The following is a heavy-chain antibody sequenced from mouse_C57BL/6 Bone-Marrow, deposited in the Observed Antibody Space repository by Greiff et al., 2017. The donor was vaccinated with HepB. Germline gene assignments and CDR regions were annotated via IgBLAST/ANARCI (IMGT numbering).Heavy chain of an antibody. J-gene: IGHJ3*01. CDR1: GFTFSDYG. V-gene: IGHV5-17*01. Sequence: EVKLVESGGGLVKPGGSLKLSCAASGFTFSDYGMHWVRQAPEKGLEWVAYISSGSSNIYYADTVKGRFTISRDNAKNTLFLQMTSLRSEDTAMYYCASDITVAYWGQGTLVTVSA. CDR2: ISSGSSNI. D-gene: IGHD1-3*01. CDR3: ASDITVAY.